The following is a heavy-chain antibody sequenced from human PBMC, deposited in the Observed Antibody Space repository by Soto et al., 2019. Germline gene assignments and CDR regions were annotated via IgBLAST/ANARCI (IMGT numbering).Heavy chain of an antibody. CDR3: AATYYDFWSGSSPDYYGMDV. J-gene: IGHJ6*02. CDR2: ISAYNGNT. CDR1: GYTFTSYG. V-gene: IGHV1-18*01. Sequence: ASVKVSCKASGYTFTSYGISWVRQAPGEGLEWMGWISAYNGNTNYAQKLQGRVTMTTDTSTSTAYMELRSLRSDDTAVYYCAATYYDFWSGSSPDYYGMDVWAQGTTVTVAS. D-gene: IGHD3-3*01.